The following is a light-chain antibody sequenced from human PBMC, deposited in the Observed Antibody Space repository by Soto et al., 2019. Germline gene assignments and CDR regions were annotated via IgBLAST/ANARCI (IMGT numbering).Light chain of an antibody. CDR2: LGS. Sequence: DIVMTQSPLSLPVTPGEPASISCRSSQSLLHSNGYNYSDWYLQKPGQSPQLLIYLGSNRASGVPDRLSGSGSGTDFTLKISRVESEDVGVDYCMRALLPLTFGPGTKVDIK. V-gene: IGKV2-28*01. CDR1: QSLLHSNGYNY. J-gene: IGKJ3*01. CDR3: MRALLPLT.